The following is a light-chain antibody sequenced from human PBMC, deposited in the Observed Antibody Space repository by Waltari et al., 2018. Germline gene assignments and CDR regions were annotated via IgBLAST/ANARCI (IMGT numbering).Light chain of an antibody. CDR2: GAS. Sequence: DIQMTQSPSSLSAYVGDRVTITCRASQNIANYLNWYQHAPGKAPKLLIYGASSLQSGVPSRFSGSGSGTDFTLTISSLQPEDCATYNCQQSFPSPYLTFGGGTKVETK. J-gene: IGKJ4*01. V-gene: IGKV1-39*01. CDR1: QNIANY. CDR3: QQSFPSPYLT.